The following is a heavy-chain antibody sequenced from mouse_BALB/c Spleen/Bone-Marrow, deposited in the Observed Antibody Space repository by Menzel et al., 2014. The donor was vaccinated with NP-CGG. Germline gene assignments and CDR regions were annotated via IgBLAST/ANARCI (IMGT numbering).Heavy chain of an antibody. CDR2: ISCYNGAT. CDR1: GYSFTGYY. Sequence: LVKTGASVKISCKASGYSFTGYYMHWVKQSHGKSLEWIGYISCYNGATSYNQKFKGKATFTVDTSSSTAYMQFNSLTSEDSVVYYRARTPYESYSSFDGWGAGTTVTVSS. D-gene: IGHD2-12*01. CDR3: ARTPYESYSSFDG. J-gene: IGHJ1*01. V-gene: IGHV1S34*01.